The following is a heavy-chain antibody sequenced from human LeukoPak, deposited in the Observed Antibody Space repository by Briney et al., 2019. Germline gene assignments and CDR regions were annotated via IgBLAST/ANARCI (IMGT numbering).Heavy chain of an antibody. CDR1: GFSFSSYG. CDR3: ARGGALTSFDS. V-gene: IGHV1-18*01. D-gene: IGHD1-26*01. CDR2: ISAYNGKT. J-gene: IGHJ4*02. Sequence: ASGKVCCKASGFSFSSYGFSWGRRAPGQRLEWMGWISAYNGKTNYAQKFQCRVTMTTDTSTTTFYMDLRSLRSDDTAVYFCARGGALTSFDSWGQGTLITVSS.